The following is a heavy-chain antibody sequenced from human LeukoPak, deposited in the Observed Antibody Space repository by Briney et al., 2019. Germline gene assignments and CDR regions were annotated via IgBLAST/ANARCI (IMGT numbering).Heavy chain of an antibody. CDR1: GFTFSSYS. Sequence: GGSLRLSCAASGFTFSSYSMNWVRQAPGKGPEWVSSISSSSSYIYYADSVKGRFTISRDNAKNSLYLQMNSLRAEDTAVYYCARDRIVVPAGYFDYWGQGTLVTVSS. D-gene: IGHD2-2*01. CDR3: ARDRIVVPAGYFDY. J-gene: IGHJ4*02. CDR2: ISSSSSYI. V-gene: IGHV3-21*01.